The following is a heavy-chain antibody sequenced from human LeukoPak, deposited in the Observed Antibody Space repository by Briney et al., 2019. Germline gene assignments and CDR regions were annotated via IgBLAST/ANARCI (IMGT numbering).Heavy chain of an antibody. CDR2: MNPNSGNT. CDR3: ARLSGSYSFDY. V-gene: IGHV1-8*01. J-gene: IGHJ4*02. CDR1: GYTFTSYD. Sequence: ASVKVSCKTSGYTFTSYDTNWVRQATGQGPEWMGWMNPNSGNTGYAQKFQGRVTMTRNTSISTAYMDLSSLRSEDTAVYYCARLSGSYSFDYWGQGTLVTVSS. D-gene: IGHD1-26*01.